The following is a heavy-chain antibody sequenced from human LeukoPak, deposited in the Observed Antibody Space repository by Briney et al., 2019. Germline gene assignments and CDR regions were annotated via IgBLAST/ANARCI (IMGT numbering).Heavy chain of an antibody. D-gene: IGHD3-10*01. J-gene: IGHJ4*02. CDR2: IKRDGVEK. CDR3: ARENLNTVLLWFGELSHFDY. CDR1: GFTFSDYW. V-gene: IGHV3-7*01. Sequence: QPGGSLRLSCAASGFTFSDYWMSWVRQAPGKGLEWVANIKRDGVEKYYVGSVEGRFTISRDNAKNSLYLQMDSLRAEDTAVYYCARENLNTVLLWFGELSHFDYWGQGTLVTVSS.